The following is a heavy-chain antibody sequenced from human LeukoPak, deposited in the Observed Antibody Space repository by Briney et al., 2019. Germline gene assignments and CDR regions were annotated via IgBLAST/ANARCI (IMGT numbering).Heavy chain of an antibody. D-gene: IGHD3-22*01. V-gene: IGHV3-7*01. CDR1: GFTISTYW. J-gene: IGHJ4*02. Sequence: GGSLRLSCAASGFTISTYWMSWVRQAPGKGLEWVANIKQDGSEKNYVDSVKGRFIISRDNAKNSLYLQMNSLRAEDTAVYYCARHSYDNKGYHDYWGQGTLVTVSS. CDR2: IKQDGSEK. CDR3: ARHSYDNKGYHDY.